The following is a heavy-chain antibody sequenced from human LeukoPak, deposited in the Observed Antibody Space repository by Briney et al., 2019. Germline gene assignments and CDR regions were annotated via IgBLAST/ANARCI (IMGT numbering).Heavy chain of an antibody. CDR2: INHSGST. Sequence: SETLSLTCAVYGGSFSGYYWSWIRQPPGKGLEWIGEINHSGSTNYNPSLKSRVTISVDTSKNQFSLKLSSVTAADTAVYYCARGWNGGTIVTPYYFDYWGQGTLVTVSS. J-gene: IGHJ4*02. V-gene: IGHV4-34*01. CDR3: ARGWNGGTIVTPYYFDY. D-gene: IGHD4-23*01. CDR1: GGSFSGYY.